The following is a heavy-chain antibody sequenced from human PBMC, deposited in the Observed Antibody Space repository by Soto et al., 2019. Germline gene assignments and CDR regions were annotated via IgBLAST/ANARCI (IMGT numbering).Heavy chain of an antibody. V-gene: IGHV4-30-2*01. CDR1: GDSISSGGYS. Sequence: QLQLQESGSGLVKPSQTLSLTCVVSGDSISSGGYSWNWIRQPPRKGLEWIGHTYHSGGTLYNPSLDSRVTISVDKSKNQFSLRLTSVTAADTAVYYCARDSLSGYYFDYWGQGTLVTVSS. CDR3: ARDSLSGYYFDY. CDR2: TYHSGGT. J-gene: IGHJ4*02. D-gene: IGHD3-22*01.